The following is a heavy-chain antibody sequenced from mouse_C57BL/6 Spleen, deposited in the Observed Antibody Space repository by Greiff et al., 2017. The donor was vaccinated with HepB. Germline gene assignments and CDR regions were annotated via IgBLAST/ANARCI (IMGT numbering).Heavy chain of an antibody. Sequence: QVQLQQPGAELVKPGASVKLSCKASGYTFTSYWMHWVKQRPGQGLEWIGMIHPNSGSTNYNEKFKSKATLTVDKSSSTAYMQLSSLTSEDSAVYYCARQGSTSTVEEDNFDYWGQGTTLTVSS. D-gene: IGHD1-1*01. CDR1: GYTFTSYW. V-gene: IGHV1-64*01. CDR2: IHPNSGST. J-gene: IGHJ2*01. CDR3: ARQGSTSTVEEDNFDY.